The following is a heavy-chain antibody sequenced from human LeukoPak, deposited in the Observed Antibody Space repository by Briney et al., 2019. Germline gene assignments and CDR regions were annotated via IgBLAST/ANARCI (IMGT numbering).Heavy chain of an antibody. D-gene: IGHD6-19*01. CDR2: TYYRGST. Sequence: SETLSLTCTVSGGSISSSSYFWGWIRQPPGKGLEWIGNTYYRGSTYYNPSLNSRVTISVDTSKNQFSLKLNSVTAADTAVYYCARVGGSGWPRGKFDYWGQGTLVTVSS. CDR1: GGSISSSSYF. V-gene: IGHV4-39*07. J-gene: IGHJ4*02. CDR3: ARVGGSGWPRGKFDY.